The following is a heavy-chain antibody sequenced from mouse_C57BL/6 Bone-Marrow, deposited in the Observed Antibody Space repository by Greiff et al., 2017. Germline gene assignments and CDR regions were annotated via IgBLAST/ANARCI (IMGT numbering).Heavy chain of an antibody. Sequence: DVKLVESGEGLVKPGGSLKLSCAASGFTFSSYAMSWVRQTPEKRLEWVAYISSGGDYIYYADTVKGRFTSSRDNARNTLYLQMSSLKSEDTAMYYCTREGGGYYVRYFDYWGQGTTLTVSS. CDR3: TREGGGYYVRYFDY. CDR1: GFTFSSYA. D-gene: IGHD2-3*01. J-gene: IGHJ2*01. V-gene: IGHV5-9-1*02. CDR2: ISSGGDYI.